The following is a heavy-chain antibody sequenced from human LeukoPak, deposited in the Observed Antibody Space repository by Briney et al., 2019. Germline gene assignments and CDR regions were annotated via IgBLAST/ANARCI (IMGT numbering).Heavy chain of an antibody. Sequence: SETLSLTCTVSGGSISSSSYYWGWIRQPPGKGLEWIGSIYHSGSTYYNPSLKSRVTISVDTSKNQFSLKLSSVTAADTAVYYCASTLAAKGGRYFDYWGQGTLVTVSS. D-gene: IGHD3-16*01. CDR2: IYHSGST. V-gene: IGHV4-39*07. CDR3: ASTLAAKGGRYFDY. CDR1: GGSISSSSYY. J-gene: IGHJ4*02.